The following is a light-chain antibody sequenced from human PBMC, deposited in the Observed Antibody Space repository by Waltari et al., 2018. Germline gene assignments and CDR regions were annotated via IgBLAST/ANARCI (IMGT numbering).Light chain of an antibody. CDR3: RQHDNFPPT. CDR1: QDIDDD. CDR2: EAA. J-gene: IGKJ1*01. Sequence: DTTLTQSPAFMSATPGDKDNISCKDSQDIDDDMNWYQQKPGEAAIFLIQEAATLVPRISPRFSGSGYGTEYTLTINNRESEDAADYFCRQHDNFPPTFGRGTKVEIK. V-gene: IGKV5-2*01.